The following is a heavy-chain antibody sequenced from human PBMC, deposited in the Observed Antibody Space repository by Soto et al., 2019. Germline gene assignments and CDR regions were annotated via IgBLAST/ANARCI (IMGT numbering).Heavy chain of an antibody. J-gene: IGHJ4*02. D-gene: IGHD6-19*01. CDR2: ISSSSSYI. CDR3: AKGGRQWLVTSDFNY. V-gene: IGHV3-21*01. Sequence: GGSLRLSCAASGFTFSSYSMNWVRQAPGKGLEWVSSISSSSSYIYYADSVKGRFTISRDGSKNTVSLEMTSLRAEDTAVYYCAKGGRQWLVTSDFNYWGQGALVTVSS. CDR1: GFTFSSYS.